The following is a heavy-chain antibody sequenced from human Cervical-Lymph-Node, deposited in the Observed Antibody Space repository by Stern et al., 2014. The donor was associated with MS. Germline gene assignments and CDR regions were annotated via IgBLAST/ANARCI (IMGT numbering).Heavy chain of an antibody. CDR1: GGSISSGDYY. J-gene: IGHJ5*02. Sequence: QVQLQESGPGLVKPSQTLSLTCTVSGGSISSGDYYWSWIRQPPGKGLEWSGYNYYRGSTYYSPSLKSRVTISVDPSKIQFSLKLSSLTAADTALYYCASANCSSTSCPNWFDPWGQGTLVTVSS. V-gene: IGHV4-30-4*01. CDR3: ASANCSSTSCPNWFDP. CDR2: NYYRGST. D-gene: IGHD2-2*01.